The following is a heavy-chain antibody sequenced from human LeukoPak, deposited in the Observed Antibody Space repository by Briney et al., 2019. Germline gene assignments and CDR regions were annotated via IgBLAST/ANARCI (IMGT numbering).Heavy chain of an antibody. J-gene: IGHJ5*02. CDR1: GFTFSSYG. V-gene: IGHV3-23*01. CDR3: ARVRREAAALAP. Sequence: GGSLRLSCAASGFTFSSYGMSWVRQAPGKGLEWVSAISGSGGSTYYADSVKGRFTISRDNSKNTLYLQMNSLRAEDTAVYYCARVRREAAALAPWGQGTLVTVSS. D-gene: IGHD6-13*01. CDR2: ISGSGGST.